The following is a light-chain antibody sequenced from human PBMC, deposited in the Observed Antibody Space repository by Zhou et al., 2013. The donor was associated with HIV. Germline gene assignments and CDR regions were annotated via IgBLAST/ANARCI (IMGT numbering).Light chain of an antibody. CDR1: QSLLHSNEYNY. CDR3: MQALQTPFT. V-gene: IGKV2-28*01. Sequence: DIVMTQSPLSLPVTPGEPASISCRSSQSLLHSNEYNYLDWYVQKPGQSPQLLIYLGSNRASGVPDRFSGSGSGTDFTLKISRVEAEDVGVYYCMQALQTPFTFGPGTIVDIK. CDR2: LGS. J-gene: IGKJ3*01.